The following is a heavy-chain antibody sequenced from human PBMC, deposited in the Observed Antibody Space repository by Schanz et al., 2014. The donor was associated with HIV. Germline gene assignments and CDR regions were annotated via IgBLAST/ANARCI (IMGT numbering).Heavy chain of an antibody. Sequence: DVQLVESGGGLIQPGESLRLSCVASGFTFGTTWMYWVRQGPGKGLTWVSYITPDGSVTYADSVKGRFTISRDNSKNTLYLQMNSLRAEDTAVYYCAKDDAGYSSSWHYYYYYGMDVWGQGTTVTVSS. CDR2: ITPDGSVT. J-gene: IGHJ6*02. V-gene: IGHV3-74*01. CDR3: AKDDAGYSSSWHYYYYYGMDV. D-gene: IGHD6-13*01. CDR1: GFTFGTTW.